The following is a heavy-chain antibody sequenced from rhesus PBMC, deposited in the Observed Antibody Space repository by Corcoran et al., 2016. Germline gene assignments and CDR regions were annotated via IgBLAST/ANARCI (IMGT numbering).Heavy chain of an antibody. V-gene: IGHV4-160*01. D-gene: IGHD3-40*01. CDR3: TRDFDYDFDY. J-gene: IGHJ4*01. Sequence: QVQLQESGPGLVKPSETLSLTCAVSGYSISSNYWSWIRQPPGKGLEGIGYIYGSDGSTSYTPSLKSRDTLSTDTSKNHFSLKLTSVTAADTAVYYCTRDFDYDFDYWGQGVLVTVSS. CDR2: IYGSDGST. CDR1: GYSISSNY.